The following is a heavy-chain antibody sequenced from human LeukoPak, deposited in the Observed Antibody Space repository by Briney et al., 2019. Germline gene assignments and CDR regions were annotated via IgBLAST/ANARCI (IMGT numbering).Heavy chain of an antibody. D-gene: IGHD5-18*01. CDR1: GFTLSSSA. Sequence: GGSLRLSCAASGFTLSSSAMSWVRQAPGKGLKWVSGISTSGGSTYYSDSVKGRFTISRDNSKNTLYLQMNSLRAEDTAVYYCANGYNYGLDYWGQGTLVTVSS. J-gene: IGHJ4*02. CDR3: ANGYNYGLDY. V-gene: IGHV3-23*01. CDR2: ISTSGGST.